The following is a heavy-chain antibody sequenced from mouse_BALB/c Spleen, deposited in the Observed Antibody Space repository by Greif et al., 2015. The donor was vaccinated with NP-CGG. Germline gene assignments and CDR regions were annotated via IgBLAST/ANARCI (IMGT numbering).Heavy chain of an antibody. J-gene: IGHJ2*01. D-gene: IGHD2-1*01. V-gene: IGHV1-7*01. Sequence: VQLQQSGAELAKPGASVKMSCKASGYTFTSYWMHWVKQRPGQGLEWIGYINPSTGYTEYNQKFKDKATLTADKSSSTAYMQLSRLTSEDSAVYYCARVRGNYYCDYWDQGTTLTVSS. CDR2: INPSTGYT. CDR3: ARVRGNYYCDY. CDR1: GYTFTSYW.